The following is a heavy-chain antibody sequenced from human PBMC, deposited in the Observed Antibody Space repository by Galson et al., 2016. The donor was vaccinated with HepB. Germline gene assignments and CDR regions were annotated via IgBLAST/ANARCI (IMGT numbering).Heavy chain of an antibody. V-gene: IGHV3-33*08. CDR1: GFTFKNYA. CDR3: GRSSGSGSFANGNYMDV. J-gene: IGHJ6*03. CDR2: IWYDGNNK. D-gene: IGHD3-10*01. Sequence: SLRLSCAASGFTFKNYAMTWVRQAPGKGLEWVALIWYDGNNKYYAGSVKGRFTIFRDNSRNTLYLQMSSLRAEDTAVYYCGRSSGSGSFANGNYMDVWGKGTTVTVSS.